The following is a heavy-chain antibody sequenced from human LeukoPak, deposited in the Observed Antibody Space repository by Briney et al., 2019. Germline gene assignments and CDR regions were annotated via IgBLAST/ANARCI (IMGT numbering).Heavy chain of an antibody. V-gene: IGHV3-48*01. CDR3: ARDNGDSSYAFDI. D-gene: IGHD4-17*01. J-gene: IGHJ3*02. CDR1: GFTFSSYE. Sequence: GGSLRLSCAASGFTFSSYEMNWVRQAPGKGLEWVSYISSSSSTIYYADSVKGRFTVSRDNAKNSLYLQMNSLRAEDTAVYYCARDNGDSSYAFDIWGQGTMVTVSS. CDR2: ISSSSSTI.